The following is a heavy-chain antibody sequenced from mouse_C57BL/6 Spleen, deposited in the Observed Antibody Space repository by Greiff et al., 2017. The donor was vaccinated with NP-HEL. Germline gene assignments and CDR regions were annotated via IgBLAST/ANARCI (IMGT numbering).Heavy chain of an antibody. Sequence: VQLQQSGAELVKPGASVKISCKASGYAFSSYWMNWVKQRPGKGLEWIGQIYPGDGDTNYNGKFKGKATLTADKSSSTAYMQLSSLTSEDSAVYFCARSGDGYYVFAYWGQGTLVTVSA. D-gene: IGHD2-3*01. CDR2: IYPGDGDT. J-gene: IGHJ3*01. V-gene: IGHV1-80*01. CDR3: ARSGDGYYVFAY. CDR1: GYAFSSYW.